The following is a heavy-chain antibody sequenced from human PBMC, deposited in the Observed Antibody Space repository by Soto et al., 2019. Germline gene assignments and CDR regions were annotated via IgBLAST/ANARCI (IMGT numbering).Heavy chain of an antibody. V-gene: IGHV3-23*01. CDR2: ISAGGGAT. CDR3: AKDYSSSSRFDY. Sequence: GGSLRLSCAASGFTFSGSAMSWVRQAPGKGLEWVSAISAGGGATNYADSVRDRFTISRDNSRNTLYLQMNSLRAEDTAVYYCAKDYSSSSRFDYWGQGTLVTVSS. J-gene: IGHJ4*02. CDR1: GFTFSGSA. D-gene: IGHD6-6*01.